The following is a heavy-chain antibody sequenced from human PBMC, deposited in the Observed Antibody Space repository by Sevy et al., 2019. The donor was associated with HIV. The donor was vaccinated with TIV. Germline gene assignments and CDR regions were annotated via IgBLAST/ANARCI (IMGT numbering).Heavy chain of an antibody. V-gene: IGHV3-23*01. CDR1: GFTFSSYA. D-gene: IGHD2-2*01. CDR3: AKGSTSSSEVGYFDY. J-gene: IGHJ4*02. CDR2: ISGNGGYT. Sequence: GESLKISCAASGFTFSSYAMSWVRQAPGKGLEWVSVISGNGGYTYYADSVKGRFTISRDTSKNTLYLQMNSLRAEDTAEYYCAKGSTSSSEVGYFDYWGQGTLVTVSS.